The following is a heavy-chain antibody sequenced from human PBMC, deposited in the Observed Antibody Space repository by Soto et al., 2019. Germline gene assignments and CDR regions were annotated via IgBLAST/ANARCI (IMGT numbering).Heavy chain of an antibody. V-gene: IGHV3-7*01. CDR1: GFTFSSYW. CDR3: ARSVVVAADDAFDI. J-gene: IGHJ3*02. Sequence: EVQLVESGGGLVQPGGSLRLSCAASGFTFSSYWMSWVRQAPGKGLEWVANIKQDGSEKYYVDSVKGRFTISRDNAKNSLYLQMNSLRAEDTAVYYCARSVVVAADDAFDIWRQGTMVTVSS. D-gene: IGHD2-15*01. CDR2: IKQDGSEK.